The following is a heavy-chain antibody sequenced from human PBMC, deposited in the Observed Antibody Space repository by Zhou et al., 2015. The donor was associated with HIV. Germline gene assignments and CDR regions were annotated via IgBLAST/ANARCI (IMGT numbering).Heavy chain of an antibody. D-gene: IGHD5-18*01. V-gene: IGHV1-18*01. CDR1: GYTFTSYG. CDR3: ARDRRGYSYGYDY. CDR2: ISAYNGNT. J-gene: IGHJ4*02. Sequence: QVQLVQSGAEVKKPGASVKVSCKASGYTFTSYGISWVRQAPGQGLEWMGWISAYNGNTNYAQKFQGRVTMTRDTSISTAYMELSRLRSDDTAVYYCARDRRGYSYGYDYWGQGTLVTVSS.